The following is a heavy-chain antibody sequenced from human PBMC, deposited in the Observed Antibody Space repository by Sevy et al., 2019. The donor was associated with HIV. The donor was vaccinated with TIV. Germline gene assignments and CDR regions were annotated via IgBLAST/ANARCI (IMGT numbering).Heavy chain of an antibody. CDR3: ARDFQYYDSSGYYSYYFDY. J-gene: IGHJ4*02. D-gene: IGHD3-22*01. V-gene: IGHV3-33*01. CDR1: GFTFSSYG. Sequence: GGSLRLSCAASGFTFSSYGMHWVRQAPGKGLEWVAVIWYDGSNKYYADSVKGRFTISRDNSKNTLYLQMNSLRAEDTAVYYWARDFQYYDSSGYYSYYFDYWGQGTLVTVSS. CDR2: IWYDGSNK.